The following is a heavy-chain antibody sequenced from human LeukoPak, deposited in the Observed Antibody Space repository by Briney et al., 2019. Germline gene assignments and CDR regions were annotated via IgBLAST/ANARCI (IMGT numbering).Heavy chain of an antibody. Sequence: GGSLRLSCAASGFTFSSYWMTWVRQAPGRGLEWVATIKADGSDKYYVNSVKGRFTISRDNAKNSLSLQMDSLRAEDTAVYYCTRVRDSSNWWGAFDIWGQGTMVTVSS. CDR3: TRVRDSSNWWGAFDI. V-gene: IGHV3-7*03. CDR1: GFTFSSYW. D-gene: IGHD6-13*01. CDR2: IKADGSDK. J-gene: IGHJ3*02.